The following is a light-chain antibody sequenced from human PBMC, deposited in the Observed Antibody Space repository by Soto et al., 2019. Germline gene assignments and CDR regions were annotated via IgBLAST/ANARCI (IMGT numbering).Light chain of an antibody. V-gene: IGLV2-23*02. CDR1: SGVVGNFDL. J-gene: IGLJ1*01. CDR3: CSYAGSRTFV. Sequence: QSALTQPASVSGSPGQSITISCTGTSGVVGNFDLVSWYQQHPGKAPKLIIYEVNKRPSAVSNRFSGSKFDNTASLTISGLQAEDEADYYCCSYAGSRTFVFGTGTKVTVL. CDR2: EVN.